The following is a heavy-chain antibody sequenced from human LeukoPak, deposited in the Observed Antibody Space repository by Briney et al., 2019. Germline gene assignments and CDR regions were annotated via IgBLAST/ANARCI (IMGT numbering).Heavy chain of an antibody. J-gene: IGHJ5*02. CDR1: GGSISSSSYY. D-gene: IGHD6-19*01. CDR2: IYYNGST. CDR3: ARHDRSGWYGWFDP. Sequence: SETLSLTGTVSGGSISSSSYYWGWIRQPPGKGLEWIGSIYYNGSTNYNPSLKSRVTISVDTSKNQFSLKLSSVTAADTAVYYCARHDRSGWYGWFDPWGQGTLVTVSS. V-gene: IGHV4-39*01.